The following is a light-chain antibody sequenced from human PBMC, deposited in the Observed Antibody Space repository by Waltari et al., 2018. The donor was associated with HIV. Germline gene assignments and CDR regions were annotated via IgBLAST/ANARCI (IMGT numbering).Light chain of an antibody. CDR3: MQGLQTPYT. J-gene: IGKJ2*01. V-gene: IGKV2-28*01. CDR2: WGL. CDR1: QSPLHSNGNYF. Sequence: DIVMAQSPLSLSVTPGEPASISCRSTQSPLHSNGNYFFEWYLQKPGQSQQLLIYWGLNRAPGVPDRFSGSGSGTDFTLKISRVEAEDVGVYYCMQGLQTPYTFGQGTKLEIK.